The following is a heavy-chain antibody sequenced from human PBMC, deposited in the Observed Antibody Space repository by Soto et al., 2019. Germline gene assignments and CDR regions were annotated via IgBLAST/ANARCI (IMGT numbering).Heavy chain of an antibody. D-gene: IGHD3-3*01. CDR1: GGSISSGGYY. CDR3: ARGRAESFWSGRRDNWFDP. CDR2: IYYSGST. J-gene: IGHJ5*02. Sequence: PSETLSLTCTFSGGSISSGGYYWSWVRQHPGRGLVWIANIYYSGSTYHNPSLKSRVTMSLDTSKNQLSLKLSSVTAADTAASYCARGRAESFWSGRRDNWFDPWGQGTLVTVSS. V-gene: IGHV4-31*03.